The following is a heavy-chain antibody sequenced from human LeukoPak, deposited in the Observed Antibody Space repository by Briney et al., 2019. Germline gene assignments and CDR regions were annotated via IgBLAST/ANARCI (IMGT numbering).Heavy chain of an antibody. CDR2: ISYDGSSK. J-gene: IGHJ6*02. V-gene: IGHV3-30-3*01. D-gene: IGHD2-2*01. CDR1: GFTFSNYA. Sequence: GGSLRLSCVASGFTFSNYAMHWVRQAPGKGLEWVAIISYDGSSKYYADSVKGRLTISRDNSENTLYLQMNSLRADDTAVYFCARGVPAATSLGYYYYGMDVWGQGTTVTVSS. CDR3: ARGVPAATSLGYYYYGMDV.